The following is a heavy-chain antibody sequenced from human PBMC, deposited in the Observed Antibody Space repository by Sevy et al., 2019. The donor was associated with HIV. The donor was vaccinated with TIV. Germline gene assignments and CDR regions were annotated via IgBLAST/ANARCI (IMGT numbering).Heavy chain of an antibody. J-gene: IGHJ4*02. V-gene: IGHV3-9*01. CDR2: ISWNSDYI. CDR3: AVDKENRTAAIHFDY. D-gene: IGHD6-6*01. CDR1: GFIFDDYA. Sequence: GGSLRLSCAASGFIFDDYAMHWVRQAPGKGLEWVASISWNSDYIDYADSVRGRFTISRDNANDSLYLQMSSLRAEDTAFYYCAVDKENRTAAIHFDYWGPGTLVTVSS.